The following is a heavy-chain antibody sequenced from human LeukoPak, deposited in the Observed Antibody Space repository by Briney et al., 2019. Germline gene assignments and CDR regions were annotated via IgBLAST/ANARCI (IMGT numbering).Heavy chain of an antibody. J-gene: IGHJ4*02. V-gene: IGHV4-59*08. CDR3: ARHIRREADRPYYYDSSGYYYASYFDY. Sequence: SETLSLTCTVSGGSISSYYWSWIRQPPGKGLEWIGYIYYSGSTNYNPSLKSRVTISVDTSKNQFSLKLSSVTAADTAVYYCARHIRREADRPYYYDSSGYYYASYFDYWGQGTLVTVSS. CDR1: GGSISSYY. CDR2: IYYSGST. D-gene: IGHD3-22*01.